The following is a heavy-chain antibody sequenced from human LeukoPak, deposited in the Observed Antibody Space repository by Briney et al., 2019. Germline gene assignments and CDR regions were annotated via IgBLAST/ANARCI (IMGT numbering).Heavy chain of an antibody. Sequence: GSSVKVSCKASGGTFSSYAISWVRQAPGQGLEWMGGIIPIFGTANYAQKFQGRVTITADESTSTAYMELSSLRSEDTAVYYCARGRDGYKSDAFDIWGQGTMVTVSS. J-gene: IGHJ3*02. CDR3: ARGRDGYKSDAFDI. D-gene: IGHD5-24*01. V-gene: IGHV1-69*01. CDR1: GGTFSSYA. CDR2: IIPIFGTA.